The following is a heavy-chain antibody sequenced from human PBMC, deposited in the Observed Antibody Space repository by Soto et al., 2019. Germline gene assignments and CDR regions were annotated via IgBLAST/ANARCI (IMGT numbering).Heavy chain of an antibody. D-gene: IGHD4-17*01. CDR2: TYYSGYT. Sequence: QVQLQESGPGLVKPSQTLSLTCTVSGDSFSSGDYKWSWIRQPPGKGLEWIGYTYYSGYTYNNPSLKSRLTMSVDTSKNQFSLKLSSVTAADTAVYYCARNGDYVAFDYWGQGTLVTVS. CDR3: ARNGDYVAFDY. J-gene: IGHJ4*02. CDR1: GDSFSSGDYK. V-gene: IGHV4-30-4*01.